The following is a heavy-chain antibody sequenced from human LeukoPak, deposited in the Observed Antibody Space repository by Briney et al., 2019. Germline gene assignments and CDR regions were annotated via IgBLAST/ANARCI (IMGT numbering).Heavy chain of an antibody. D-gene: IGHD1-26*01. Sequence: GGSLRLSCAASGFTFSSYWMSWVRQAPGKGLEWVANIKQDGSEKYYVDSVKGRFTISRDNAKNSLYLRMNSLRAEDTAVYYCARDGLVGADDAFDIWGQGTMVTVSS. J-gene: IGHJ3*02. CDR2: IKQDGSEK. CDR3: ARDGLVGADDAFDI. V-gene: IGHV3-7*01. CDR1: GFTFSSYW.